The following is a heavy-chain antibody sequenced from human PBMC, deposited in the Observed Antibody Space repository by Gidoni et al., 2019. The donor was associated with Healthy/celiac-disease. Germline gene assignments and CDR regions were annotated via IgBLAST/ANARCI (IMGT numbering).Heavy chain of an antibody. CDR1: GGSISSYY. V-gene: IGHV4-59*01. D-gene: IGHD3-10*01. CDR3: ARAYYGSGRYMDV. Sequence: QVQLQESGPGLVKPSETLSLTCTVSGGSISSYYWSWIRQPPGKGLEWIGYIYYSGSTNYNPSLKSRVTISVDTSKNQFSLKLSSVTAADTAVYYCARAYYGSGRYMDVWGKGTTVTVSS. J-gene: IGHJ6*03. CDR2: IYYSGST.